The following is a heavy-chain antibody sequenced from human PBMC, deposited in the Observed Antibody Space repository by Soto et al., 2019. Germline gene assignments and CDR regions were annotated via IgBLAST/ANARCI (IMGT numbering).Heavy chain of an antibody. CDR3: SRGRDAYKMGNY. CDR2: IDHRGNI. V-gene: IGHV4-34*02. D-gene: IGHD3-16*01. Sequence: QVQLQQWGAGLLKPSETLSLTCADYGGSFSGYFWSWIRQPPGKGPEWVGEIDHRGNINYNPSLKSRATISVDTSKNQFSLTLNSVTAADTAVYYCSRGRDAYKMGNYWGQGTLVTVSS. CDR1: GGSFSGYF. J-gene: IGHJ4*02.